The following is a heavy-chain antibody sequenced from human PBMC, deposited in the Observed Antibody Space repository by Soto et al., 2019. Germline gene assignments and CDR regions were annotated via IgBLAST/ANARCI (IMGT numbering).Heavy chain of an antibody. CDR2: FDPEDGET. Sequence: GASVKVSCKVSGYTLTELSMHWVRQAPGKGLEWMGGFDPEDGETIYAQKFQGRVTMTEDTSTDTAYMELSSLRSEDTAVYYCASGSSTKRAFDIWGQGTMVTVSS. CDR3: ASGSSTKRAFDI. V-gene: IGHV1-24*01. J-gene: IGHJ3*02. D-gene: IGHD2-2*01. CDR1: GYTLTELS.